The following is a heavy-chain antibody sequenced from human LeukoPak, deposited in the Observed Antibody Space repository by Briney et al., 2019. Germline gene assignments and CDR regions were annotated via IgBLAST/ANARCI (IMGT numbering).Heavy chain of an antibody. D-gene: IGHD5-24*01. J-gene: IGHJ4*02. CDR2: INPSGGST. CDR3: ARERDGGAPDY. V-gene: IGHV1-46*01. Sequence: AASVTVSCMASGYTFTSYYMHWVRQAPGQGLEWMGMINPSGGSTNYAQKFQGRVTVTRDTSTNTVYMDLSSLTSDDTAVYYCARERDGGAPDYWGRGTLVIVSS. CDR1: GYTFTSYY.